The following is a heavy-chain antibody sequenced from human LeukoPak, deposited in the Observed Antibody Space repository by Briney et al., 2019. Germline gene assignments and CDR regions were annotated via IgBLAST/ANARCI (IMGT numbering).Heavy chain of an antibody. V-gene: IGHV3-33*01. D-gene: IGHD2-21*01. CDR3: ARERRQIGPFDY. J-gene: IGHJ4*02. Sequence: PGGSLRLSCAASGFTFSSYGMHWVRQAPGKGLEWVAVIWYDGSSKYYADSVKGRFTISRDNSKNTLYLQMNSLRAEDTAVYYCARERRQIGPFDYWGQGTLVTVSS. CDR1: GFTFSSYG. CDR2: IWYDGSSK.